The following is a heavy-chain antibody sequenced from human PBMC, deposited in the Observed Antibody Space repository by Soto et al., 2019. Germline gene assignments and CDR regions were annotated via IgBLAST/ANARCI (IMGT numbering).Heavy chain of an antibody. J-gene: IGHJ4*02. D-gene: IGHD1-7*01. CDR3: ASRDPGTSVDY. Sequence: QVQLQESGPGLVKPSGTLSLTCAVSGGSFTSNNWWTWVRQPPGQGLEWIGEIYRTGSTNYKPSLKSRVTISLDKSENQFSLKVTSLTAADTAVYYCASRDPGTSVDYWGQGTLVTLSS. CDR1: GGSFTSNNW. CDR2: IYRTGST. V-gene: IGHV4-4*02.